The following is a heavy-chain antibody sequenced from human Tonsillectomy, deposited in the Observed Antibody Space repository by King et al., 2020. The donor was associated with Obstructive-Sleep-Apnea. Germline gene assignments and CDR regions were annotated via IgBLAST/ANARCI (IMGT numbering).Heavy chain of an antibody. CDR2: IFYSGST. J-gene: IGHJ5*02. D-gene: IGHD3-22*01. CDR3: ARGDSSGYYSNNWFDP. V-gene: IGHV4-39*07. Sequence: QLHESGPGLVKPSETLSLTCTVSCGSISCSSYYWGWIRQPPGKGLAWIGSIFYSGSTYYNPSLKSLVPIPLATSKNQFSLKLSSVTAADTAVYYCARGDSSGYYSNNWFDPWGQGTLVTVSS. CDR1: CGSISCSSYY.